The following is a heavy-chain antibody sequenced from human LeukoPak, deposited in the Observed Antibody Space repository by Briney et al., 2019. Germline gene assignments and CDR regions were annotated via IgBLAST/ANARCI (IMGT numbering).Heavy chain of an antibody. J-gene: IGHJ4*02. Sequence: GGSLRLSCAASGFTFSSYEMNWVRQAPGKGLEWVSYISSSGSTIYYADSVKGRFTISRDNSKNTLYLQMNSLRAEDTAVYYCAKDLGVVVVDPKPDLGLFDYWGQGTLVTVSS. CDR2: ISSSGSTI. CDR3: AKDLGVVVVDPKPDLGLFDY. V-gene: IGHV3-48*03. D-gene: IGHD2-15*01. CDR1: GFTFSSYE.